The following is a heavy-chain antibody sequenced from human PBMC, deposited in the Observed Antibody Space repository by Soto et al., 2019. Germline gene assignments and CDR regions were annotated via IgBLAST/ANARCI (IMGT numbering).Heavy chain of an antibody. Sequence: PGGSLRLSCAASGFTFSSYGMHWVRQAPGKGLEWVAVIWYDGSNKYYADSVKGRFTISRDNSKNTLYLQMNSLRAEDTAVYYCARAKLRFLEWSGEHYGMDVWGQGTTVTVSS. CDR3: ARAKLRFLEWSGEHYGMDV. V-gene: IGHV3-33*01. J-gene: IGHJ6*02. CDR2: IWYDGSNK. CDR1: GFTFSSYG. D-gene: IGHD3-3*01.